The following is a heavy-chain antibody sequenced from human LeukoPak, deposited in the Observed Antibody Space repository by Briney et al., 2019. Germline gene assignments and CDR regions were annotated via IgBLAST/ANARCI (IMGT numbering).Heavy chain of an antibody. CDR2: IKQDGSEK. Sequence: RGSLRLSCAASGFTFSSYWMSWVRQAPGKGLEWVANIKQDGSEKYYVDSVKGRFTISRDNAKNSLYLQMNSLRAEDTAVYYCASYYDSSGYCYSSLAIDYWGQGTLVTVSS. J-gene: IGHJ4*02. CDR3: ASYYDSSGYCYSSLAIDY. V-gene: IGHV3-7*01. CDR1: GFTFSSYW. D-gene: IGHD3-22*01.